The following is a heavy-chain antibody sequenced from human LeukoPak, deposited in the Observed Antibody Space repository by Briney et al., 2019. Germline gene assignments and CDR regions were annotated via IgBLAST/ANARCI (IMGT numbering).Heavy chain of an antibody. CDR3: ARPIPPGKHTDAFDI. D-gene: IGHD2-2*01. CDR2: IYAGDSDI. Sequence: PGESLKISCQASGYSFSSYYIGWVRQMPGKGLEGMGIIYAGDSDIRYSPSFQGQVTISADKSISTAYLQWSSLKASDTAMYYCARPIPPGKHTDAFDIWGQGTMVTVSS. CDR1: GYSFSSYY. V-gene: IGHV5-51*01. J-gene: IGHJ3*02.